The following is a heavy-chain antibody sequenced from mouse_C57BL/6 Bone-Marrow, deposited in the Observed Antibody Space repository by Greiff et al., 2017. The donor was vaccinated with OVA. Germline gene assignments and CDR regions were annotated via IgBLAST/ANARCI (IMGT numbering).Heavy chain of an antibody. Sequence: QVQLQQSGAELARPGASVKLSCKASGYTFISYGISWVKQRTGQGLEWIGEIYPRSGNTYYNEKFKGKATLTADKSSSTAYMELRSLTSEDSAVYFYARNGALAYWGQGTLVTVSA. J-gene: IGHJ3*01. CDR3: ARNGALAY. V-gene: IGHV1-81*01. CDR2: IYPRSGNT. CDR1: GYTFISYG.